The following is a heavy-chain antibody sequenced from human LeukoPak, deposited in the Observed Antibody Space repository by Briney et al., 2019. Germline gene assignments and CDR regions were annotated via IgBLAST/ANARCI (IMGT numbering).Heavy chain of an antibody. J-gene: IGHJ4*02. CDR2: ISTSGSAI. CDR3: ARVRSGYYLDY. Sequence: GGSLRLSCAASGFTFSNYYTGWVRQAPGKGLEWVSYISTSGSAINYTDSVKGRFTISRDNAKNSLFLQMNSLRDDDTAVYYCARVRSGYYLDYWGQGTLVTVSS. CDR1: GFTFSNYY. D-gene: IGHD3-22*01. V-gene: IGHV3-48*02.